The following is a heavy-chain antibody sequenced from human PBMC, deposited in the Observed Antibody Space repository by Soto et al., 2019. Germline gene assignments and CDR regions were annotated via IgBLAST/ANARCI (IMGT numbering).Heavy chain of an antibody. CDR1: GGSISSGGYS. J-gene: IGHJ4*02. CDR2: IYHSGST. D-gene: IGHD5-12*01. CDR3: VRHAQWIIRAY. V-gene: IGHV4-30-2*03. Sequence: SSETLSLTCAVSGGSISSGGYSWSWIRQPPGKGLEWIGCIYHSGSTYYNPSLKSRVTISVDTSKNQFSLKLSSVTAADTAVYYCVRHAQWIIRAYWGQGSLVTVSS.